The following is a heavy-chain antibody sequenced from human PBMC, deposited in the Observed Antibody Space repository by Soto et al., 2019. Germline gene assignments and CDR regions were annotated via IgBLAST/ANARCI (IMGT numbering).Heavy chain of an antibody. CDR3: ARDYYDGSAPYGLEI. CDR2: INPNTGGA. D-gene: IGHD3-16*01. CDR1: GYTFTGYY. V-gene: IGHV1-2*04. J-gene: IGHJ3*01. Sequence: QEHLVQSGAEVKSPGASVKVSCKAAGYTFTGYYIHWVRQAPGQGLEWMGWINPNTGGANIAQKFQGWVTLTRDTSITTTYMEVNRLTSNDTAVYYCARDYYDGSAPYGLEIWGQGTMVTVAS.